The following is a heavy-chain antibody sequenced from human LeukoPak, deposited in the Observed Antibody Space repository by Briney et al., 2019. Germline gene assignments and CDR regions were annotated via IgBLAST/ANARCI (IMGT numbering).Heavy chain of an antibody. J-gene: IGHJ6*02. Sequence: SETLSLTCAVYGGSFSGYYWSWIRQPPGKGLEWIGEINHSGSTNYNPSLKSRVTISVDMSKNQFSLKLSSVTAADTAVYYCARGGLKTRYYYYGMDVWGQGTTVTVSS. CDR1: GGSFSGYY. CDR2: INHSGST. V-gene: IGHV4-34*01. CDR3: ARGGLKTRYYYYGMDV. D-gene: IGHD3/OR15-3a*01.